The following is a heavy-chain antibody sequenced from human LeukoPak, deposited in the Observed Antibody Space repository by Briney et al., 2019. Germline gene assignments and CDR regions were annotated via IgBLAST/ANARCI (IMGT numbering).Heavy chain of an antibody. J-gene: IGHJ4*02. Sequence: GVSLRLSCAASGFTVSDNYMSWVRQAPGKGLEWVSVIYSGGSTYYADSVKGRFTISRDNSKNTLYLQMNSLRAEDTAVYYCASFPSFGDFDYWGQGTLVTVSS. CDR3: ASFPSFGDFDY. D-gene: IGHD3-10*01. V-gene: IGHV3-53*01. CDR2: IYSGGST. CDR1: GFTVSDNY.